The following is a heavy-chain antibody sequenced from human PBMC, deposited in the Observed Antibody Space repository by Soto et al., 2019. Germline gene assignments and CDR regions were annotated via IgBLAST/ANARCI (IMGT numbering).Heavy chain of an antibody. J-gene: IGHJ2*01. V-gene: IGHV4-59*08. CDR1: GGSLSSYY. CDR2: IYYSGST. Sequence: SETMSLTCTVSGGSLSSYYWSWIRQPPGKGLEWIGYIYYSGSTNYNPSLKSRVTISVDTSKNQFSLKLSSVTAADTAVYYCARRPSTVVTVYFDLWGRGTLVTVSS. D-gene: IGHD4-17*01. CDR3: ARRPSTVVTVYFDL.